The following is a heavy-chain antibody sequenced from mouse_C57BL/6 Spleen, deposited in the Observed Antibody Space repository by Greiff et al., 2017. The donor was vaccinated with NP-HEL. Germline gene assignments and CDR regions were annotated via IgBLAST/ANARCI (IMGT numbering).Heavy chain of an antibody. V-gene: IGHV14-4*01. D-gene: IGHD3-2*02. CDR1: GFNIKDDY. Sequence: EVKLVESGAELVRPGASVKLSCTASGFNIKDDYMHWVKQRPEQGLEWIGWIDPENGDTEYASKFQGKATITADTSSNTAYLQLSSLTSEDTAVYYCTTKSGNWGQGTTLTVSS. CDR3: TTKSGN. J-gene: IGHJ2*01. CDR2: IDPENGDT.